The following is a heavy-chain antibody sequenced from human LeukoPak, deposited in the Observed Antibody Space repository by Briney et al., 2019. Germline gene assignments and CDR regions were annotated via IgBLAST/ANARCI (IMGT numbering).Heavy chain of an antibody. CDR1: GYTFTSYG. D-gene: IGHD3-22*01. Sequence: ASVKVSCKASGYTFTSYGISWVQQAPGQGLEWMGWISAYNGNTNYAQKLQGRVTMTTDTSTGTAYMELSSLRSEDTAVYYCARYYYDSSGYPFYYYYYGMDVWGQGTTVTVSS. J-gene: IGHJ6*02. V-gene: IGHV1-18*01. CDR3: ARYYYDSSGYPFYYYYYGMDV. CDR2: ISAYNGNT.